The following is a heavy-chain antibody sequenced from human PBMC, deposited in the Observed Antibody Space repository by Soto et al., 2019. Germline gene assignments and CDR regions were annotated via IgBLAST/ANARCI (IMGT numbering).Heavy chain of an antibody. CDR1: GGSFCGYY. V-gene: IGHV4-34*01. D-gene: IGHD3-10*01. CDR3: ARGGLLWFGELLRYYYYGMDV. Sequence: SETLSLTCAVCGGSFCGYYWSWIRQPPGKGLEWIGEINHSGSTNYNPSLKSRVTISVDTSKNQFSLKLSSVTAADTAVYYCARGGLLWFGELLRYYYYGMDVWGQGTTVTVSS. CDR2: INHSGST. J-gene: IGHJ6*02.